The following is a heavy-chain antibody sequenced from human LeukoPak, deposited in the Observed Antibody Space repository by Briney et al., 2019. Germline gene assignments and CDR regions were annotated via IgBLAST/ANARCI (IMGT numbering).Heavy chain of an antibody. CDR3: AKGGSAYFLDL. Sequence: GGSLRLSCAASGFTISSYAMTWVRQAPGKGLEWVSAIGYSAGDTYYADSVKGRFTISRDNSKSTLFLQMNSLRAEDTALYYCAKGGSAYFLDLWGQGTLVTVSS. J-gene: IGHJ5*02. CDR1: GFTISSYA. V-gene: IGHV3-23*01. CDR2: IGYSAGDT. D-gene: IGHD2/OR15-2a*01.